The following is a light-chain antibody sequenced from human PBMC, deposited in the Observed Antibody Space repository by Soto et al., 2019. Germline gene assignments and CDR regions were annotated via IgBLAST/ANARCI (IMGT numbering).Light chain of an antibody. CDR3: HQYDSLSYT. Sequence: EIVLTQSPGTLSLSPGERATLSCRASQSVSSSYLAWYQQKPGQAPRLLIYGASSRATGIADRFSGSESGTDFTPPIRRLAPEDFAVYYCHQYDSLSYTFGQRTMMEIK. CDR1: QSVSSSY. V-gene: IGKV3-20*01. J-gene: IGKJ2*01. CDR2: GAS.